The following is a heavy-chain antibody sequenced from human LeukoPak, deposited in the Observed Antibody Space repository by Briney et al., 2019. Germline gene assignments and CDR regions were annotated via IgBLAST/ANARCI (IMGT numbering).Heavy chain of an antibody. Sequence: SETLSPTCDAPGYSIRSGSYRGWIRQPPGKGLEWIECMFNRGETYQNPSRKSRVTIPADTSKNQFSLKLTPVTAGGPAGYYRGEVETCAQFARHVYWGRGTLVSVS. D-gene: IGHD3-10*01. CDR1: GYSIRSGSY. V-gene: IGHV4-38-2*01. CDR2: MFNRGET. J-gene: IGHJ4*02. CDR3: GEVETCAQFARHVY.